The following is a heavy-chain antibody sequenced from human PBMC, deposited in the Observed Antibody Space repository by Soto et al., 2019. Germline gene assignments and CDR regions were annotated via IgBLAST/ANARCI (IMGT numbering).Heavy chain of an antibody. D-gene: IGHD6-19*01. Sequence: GGSLRLSCTASGFPFNNYYMTWVRQASGKGLEWVASIKEDGNEKYYADSVKGRFTISRDNAKNSMSLQMNSLGVEDTAVYFCTRGAGGWNYYYAMDAWCPGVTVTVAS. J-gene: IGHJ6*02. V-gene: IGHV3-7*03. CDR1: GFPFNNYY. CDR3: TRGAGGWNYYYAMDA. CDR2: IKEDGNEK.